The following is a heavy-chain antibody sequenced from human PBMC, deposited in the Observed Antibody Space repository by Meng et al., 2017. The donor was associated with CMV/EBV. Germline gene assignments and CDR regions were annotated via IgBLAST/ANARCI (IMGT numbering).Heavy chain of an antibody. CDR2: IYYSGST. D-gene: IGHD1-14*01. CDR3: ARVMGPNRTPYYFDY. CDR1: AGSISSGDYY. Sequence: VQLQGAGHGLVNPSQPLSLPGIVSAGSISSGDYYWSWIRQPPGKGLEWIGYIYYSGSTYYNPSLKSRVTISVDTSKNQFSLKLSSVTAADTAVYYCARVMGPNRTPYYFDYWGQGTLVTVSS. V-gene: IGHV4-30-4*08. J-gene: IGHJ4*02.